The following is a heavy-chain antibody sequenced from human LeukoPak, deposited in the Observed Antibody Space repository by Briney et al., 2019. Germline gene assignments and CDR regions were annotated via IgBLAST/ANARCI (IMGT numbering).Heavy chain of an antibody. Sequence: KPSETLSLTCTVSGGPINSYYWSWIRQPPGKGLEWIGYIYYSGSTNYNPSLKSRVTISVDTSKNQFSLKLSSVTAADTAVYFCAREDTAMVRTAFDIWGQGTMDTVSS. CDR1: GGPINSYY. D-gene: IGHD5-18*01. V-gene: IGHV4-59*01. J-gene: IGHJ3*02. CDR2: IYYSGST. CDR3: AREDTAMVRTAFDI.